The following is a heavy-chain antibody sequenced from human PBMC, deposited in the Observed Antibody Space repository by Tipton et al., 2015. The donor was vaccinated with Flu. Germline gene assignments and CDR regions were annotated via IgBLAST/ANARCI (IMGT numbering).Heavy chain of an antibody. CDR1: GFSLSNYS. CDR3: ARAYVEYYYDSSGHDAFDI. V-gene: IGHV3-7*01. J-gene: IGHJ3*02. Sequence: SLRLSCAASGFSLSNYSMNWVRQAPGKGLEWVANIKQDGSEKYYVDSVKGRFTISRDNAKNSLYLQMNSLRAEDTAVYYCARAYVEYYYDSSGHDAFDIWCQGTKVTVSS. CDR2: IKQDGSEK. D-gene: IGHD3-22*01.